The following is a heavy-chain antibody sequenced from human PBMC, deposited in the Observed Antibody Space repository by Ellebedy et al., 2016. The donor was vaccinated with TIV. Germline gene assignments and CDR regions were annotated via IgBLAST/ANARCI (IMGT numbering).Heavy chain of an antibody. CDR1: GGSISSSSYY. CDR3: AGGVLDVLLWFGELLFFDY. V-gene: IGHV4-39*01. J-gene: IGHJ4*02. Sequence: SETLSLTCTVSGGSISSSSYYWGWIRQPPGKGLEWIGSIYYSGSTYYNPSLKSRVTISVDTSKNQFSMKLSSVTAADTAVYYCAGGVLDVLLWFGELLFFDYWGQGTLVTVSS. D-gene: IGHD3-10*01. CDR2: IYYSGST.